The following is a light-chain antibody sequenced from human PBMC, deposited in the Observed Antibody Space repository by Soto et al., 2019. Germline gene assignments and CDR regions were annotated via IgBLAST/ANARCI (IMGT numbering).Light chain of an antibody. CDR3: QQYGSSPWT. Sequence: EIVLTQSPCTLSLSPGERATLSCRASQSVSSNYLAWYQQKPGQAPRPLIYGASSRATGIADRFSGSGAGTDFTLTISSLEPEDFAVYYCQQYGSSPWTFGQGTTVEIK. CDR2: GAS. V-gene: IGKV3-20*01. CDR1: QSVSSNY. J-gene: IGKJ1*01.